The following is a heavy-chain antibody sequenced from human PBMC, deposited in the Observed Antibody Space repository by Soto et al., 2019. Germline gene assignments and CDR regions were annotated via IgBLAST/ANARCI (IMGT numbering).Heavy chain of an antibody. CDR1: GFTFSSYE. V-gene: IGHV3-48*03. CDR3: ARSSWYYDSSGYSQVPDDAFDI. J-gene: IGHJ3*02. CDR2: ISSSGSVI. D-gene: IGHD3-22*01. Sequence: HPGGSLRLSCAASGFTFSSYEMNWVRQAPGKGLEWVSYISSSGSVIYSADSVKGRFTISRDNAKNSLYLQMNSLRAEDTAVYYCARSSWYYDSSGYSQVPDDAFDIWGQGTMVTVSS.